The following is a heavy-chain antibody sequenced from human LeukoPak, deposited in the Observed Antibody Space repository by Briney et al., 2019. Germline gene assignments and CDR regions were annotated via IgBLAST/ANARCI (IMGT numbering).Heavy chain of an antibody. CDR2: IYPGDSDT. D-gene: IGHD3-16*01. V-gene: IGHV5-51*01. Sequence: GESLKISCKGSGYSFASHWVGWVRQMPGKGLEWMGIIYPGDSDTRYSPSFQGQVTISADKSINTAYLQWSSLKASDTATYYCARRGEPLDCFDYWGQGTLVTVSS. CDR1: GYSFASHW. J-gene: IGHJ4*02. CDR3: ARRGEPLDCFDY.